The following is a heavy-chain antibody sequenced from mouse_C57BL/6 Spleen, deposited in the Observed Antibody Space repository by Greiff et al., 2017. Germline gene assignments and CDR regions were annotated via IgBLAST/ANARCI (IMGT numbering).Heavy chain of an antibody. D-gene: IGHD3-1*01. CDR1: GYTFTSYW. Sequence: VQLQQPGAELVRPGTSVKLSCKASGYTFTSYWMHWVKQRPGQGLEWIGVIDPSDSYTNYNQKFKGKATLTVDTSSRTAYMQLSSLTSEDSAVYYCARGGYVSHFDYWGQGTTLTVSS. J-gene: IGHJ2*01. CDR3: ARGGYVSHFDY. CDR2: IDPSDSYT. V-gene: IGHV1-59*01.